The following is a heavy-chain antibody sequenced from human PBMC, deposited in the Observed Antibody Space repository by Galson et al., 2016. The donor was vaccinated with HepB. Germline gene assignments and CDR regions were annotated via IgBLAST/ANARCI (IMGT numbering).Heavy chain of an antibody. Sequence: SLRLSCAASGLTFSNYAMNWVRQAPGKGLEWVSTIGGSGANTYYADSVKGRFTISRDNAKNTLYLQMNSLRVENTAVYYCARLWFGETHFDYWGQGAVVTVSS. D-gene: IGHD3-10*01. J-gene: IGHJ4*02. V-gene: IGHV3-23*01. CDR2: IGGSGANT. CDR1: GLTFSNYA. CDR3: ARLWFGETHFDY.